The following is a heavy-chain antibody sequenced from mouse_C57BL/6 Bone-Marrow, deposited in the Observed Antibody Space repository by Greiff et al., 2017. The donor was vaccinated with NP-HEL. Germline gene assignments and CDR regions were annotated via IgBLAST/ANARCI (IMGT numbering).Heavy chain of an antibody. V-gene: IGHV14-4*01. J-gene: IGHJ3*01. CDR2: IDPENGDT. Sequence: EVQLQQSGAELVRPGASVKLSCTASGFTIKDDYMHWVKQRPEQGLEWIGWIDPENGDTEYASKFQGKATITADTSSNTAYLQLSSLTSEDTAVYYCTKGAWFAYWGQGTLVTVSA. CDR3: TKGAWFAY. CDR1: GFTIKDDY.